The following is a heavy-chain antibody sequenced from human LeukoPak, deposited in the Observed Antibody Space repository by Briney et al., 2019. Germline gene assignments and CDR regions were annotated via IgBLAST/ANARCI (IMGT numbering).Heavy chain of an antibody. CDR3: AKDISGRYGSGSYYAYFDY. D-gene: IGHD3-10*01. J-gene: IGHJ4*02. V-gene: IGHV3-9*01. CDR1: GFTFDDYA. Sequence: GGSLRLSCAASGFTFDDYAMHWVRQAPGKGLEWVSGISWNSGSIGYADSVKGRFTISRDNAKNSLYLQMNSLRAEDTALYYCAKDISGRYGSGSYYAYFDYWGQGTLVTVSS. CDR2: ISWNSGSI.